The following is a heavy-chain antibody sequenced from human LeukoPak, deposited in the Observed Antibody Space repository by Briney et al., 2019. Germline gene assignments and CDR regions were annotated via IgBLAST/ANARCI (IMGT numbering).Heavy chain of an antibody. CDR2: IYTSGST. CDR1: GGSISSGSYY. J-gene: IGHJ4*02. V-gene: IGHV4-61*02. D-gene: IGHD6-6*01. CDR3: ARGSSSSAHLRSVDY. Sequence: PSETLSLTCTVSGGSISSGSYYWSWIRQPAGKGLEWIGRIYTSGSTNYNPSLKSRVTISVDTSKNQFSLKLSSVTAADTAVYYCARGSSSSAHLRSVDYWGQGTLVTVSS.